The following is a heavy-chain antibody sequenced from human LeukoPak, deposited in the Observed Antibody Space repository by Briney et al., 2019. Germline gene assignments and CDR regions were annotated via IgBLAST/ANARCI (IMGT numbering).Heavy chain of an antibody. CDR3: ARDVGGSIRGAVAGWDY. D-gene: IGHD6-19*01. CDR2: STPYSGNT. Sequence: ASVKVSCKASGYTFANYGISWVRQAPGQGLEWLGWSTPYSGNTKYAQKVQGRVTMTTDTSTNTAYMELTTLRSDDTAVYYCARDVGGSIRGAVAGWDYWGQGTPVTVSS. V-gene: IGHV1-18*01. CDR1: GYTFANYG. J-gene: IGHJ4*02.